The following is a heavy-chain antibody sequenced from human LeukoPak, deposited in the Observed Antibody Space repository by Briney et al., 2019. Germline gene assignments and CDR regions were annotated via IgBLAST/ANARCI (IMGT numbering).Heavy chain of an antibody. CDR3: AKGTGGSGTYASDY. Sequence: PGGFLRLSCVASGFTFRTFGMSWVRQAPGKGLEWVSAISGSGAGTYYADSVTGRFTISRDNSKNTVYLQMNSLTAEDTAVYYCAKGTGGSGTYASDYWGQGTPVTVSS. D-gene: IGHD3-10*01. CDR1: GFTFRTFG. J-gene: IGHJ4*02. V-gene: IGHV3-23*01. CDR2: ISGSGAGT.